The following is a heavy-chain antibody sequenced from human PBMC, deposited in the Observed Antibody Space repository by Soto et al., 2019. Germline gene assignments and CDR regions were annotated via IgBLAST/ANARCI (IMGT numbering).Heavy chain of an antibody. CDR3: ARDSEWGSSYWYFDL. V-gene: IGHV3-13*01. CDR1: GFTFSSYD. J-gene: IGHJ2*01. CDR2: IGTAGDT. Sequence: GGSLRLSCAASGFTFSSYDMHWVRQATGKGLEWVSAIGTAGDTYYPGSVKGRFTISRENAKNSLYLQMNSLRAGDTAVYYCARDSEWGSSYWYFDLWGRGTLVTVSS. D-gene: IGHD7-27*01.